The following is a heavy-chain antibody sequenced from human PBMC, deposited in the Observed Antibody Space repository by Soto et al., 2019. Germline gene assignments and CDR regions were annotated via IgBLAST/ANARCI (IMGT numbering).Heavy chain of an antibody. CDR1: RFPFSSYA. CDR3: FITSNLYYYGMDV. D-gene: IGHD3-3*01. Sequence: GGSLSLSCAASRFPFSSYAMSWVRQAPGKGLEWVSAISGSGGGTYYADSVKGRFTISRDNSKNTLYMRMNSLRAEDTAVYYCFITSNLYYYGMDVWGQGTPVTVSS. CDR2: ISGSGGGT. J-gene: IGHJ6*02. V-gene: IGHV3-23*01.